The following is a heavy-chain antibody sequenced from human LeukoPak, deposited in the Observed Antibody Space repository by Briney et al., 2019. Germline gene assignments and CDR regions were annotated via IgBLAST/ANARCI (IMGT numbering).Heavy chain of an antibody. V-gene: IGHV4-39*02. CDR1: GVSISSSSYN. Sequence: SETLSLTCTVSGVSISSSSYNWGWIRQPPGKGLEWIGSIYYSGSTYYNPSLRSRVTISVDTSKNQFSLRLSSVTAADTAVYFCARERFIVGATQTLDYWGQGTLVTVSS. CDR2: IYYSGST. D-gene: IGHD1-26*01. CDR3: ARERFIVGATQTLDY. J-gene: IGHJ4*02.